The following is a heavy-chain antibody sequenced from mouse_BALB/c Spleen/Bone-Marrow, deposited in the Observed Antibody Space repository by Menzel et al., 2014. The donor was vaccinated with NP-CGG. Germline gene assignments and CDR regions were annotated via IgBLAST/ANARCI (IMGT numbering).Heavy chain of an antibody. J-gene: IGHJ1*01. CDR3: ARPGYYGYQDV. CDR1: GFDFSGCW. D-gene: IGHD1-2*01. Sequence: EVQVVESGGGLVQPGGSLKLSCAASGFDFSGCWMTWVRQAPGKGLEWIGEINPDSSTINYTPSLKDKFIISRDNAKNALYLQMSKVRSEDTALYYCARPGYYGYQDVWGAGTAVTVSS. V-gene: IGHV4-1*02. CDR2: INPDSSTI.